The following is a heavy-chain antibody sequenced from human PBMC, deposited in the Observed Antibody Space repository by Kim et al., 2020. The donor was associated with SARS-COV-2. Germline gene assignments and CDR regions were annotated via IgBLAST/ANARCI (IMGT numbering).Heavy chain of an antibody. D-gene: IGHD2-2*01. V-gene: IGHV3-7*01. CDR3: ARGIVVVPAAPWGGFDY. Sequence: GGSLRLSCAASGFTFSSYWMSWVRQAPGKGLEWVANIKQDGSEKYYVDSVKGRFTISRDNAKNSLYLQMNSLRAEDTAVYYCARGIVVVPAAPWGGFDYWGQGTLVTVSS. CDR1: GFTFSSYW. CDR2: IKQDGSEK. J-gene: IGHJ4*02.